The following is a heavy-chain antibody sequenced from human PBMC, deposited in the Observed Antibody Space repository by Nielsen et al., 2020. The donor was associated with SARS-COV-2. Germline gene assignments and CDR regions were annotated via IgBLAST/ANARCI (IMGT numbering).Heavy chain of an antibody. CDR3: AREVKEYYYDSSGYYNLFDY. J-gene: IGHJ4*02. CDR1: GFTFSSYA. CDR2: ISYDGSNK. Sequence: GESLKISCAASGFTFSSYAMHWVRQAPGKGLEWVAVISYDGSNKYYADSVKGRFTISRDNAKNSLYLQMNSLRAEDTAVYYCAREVKEYYYDSSGYYNLFDYWGQGTLVTVSS. D-gene: IGHD3-22*01. V-gene: IGHV3-30*04.